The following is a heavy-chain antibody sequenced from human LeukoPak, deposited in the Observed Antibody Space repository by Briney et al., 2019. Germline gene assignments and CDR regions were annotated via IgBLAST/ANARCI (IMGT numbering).Heavy chain of an antibody. CDR2: IYYSGST. CDR3: AKSQLPSWGAFDI. Sequence: PSETLSLTCTVSGRSISSGDYYWSWIRQPPGKGLEWIGYIYYSGSTYYNPSLKSRVTISVDTSKNQFSLKLSSVTAVDTAVYYCAKSQLPSWGAFDIWGQGTMVTVSS. V-gene: IGHV4-30-4*08. D-gene: IGHD2-2*01. J-gene: IGHJ3*02. CDR1: GRSISSGDYY.